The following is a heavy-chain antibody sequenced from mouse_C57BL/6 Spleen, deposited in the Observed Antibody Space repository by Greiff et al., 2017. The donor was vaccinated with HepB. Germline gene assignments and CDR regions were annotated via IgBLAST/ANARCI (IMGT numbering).Heavy chain of an antibody. V-gene: IGHV1-61*01. CDR1: GYTFTSYW. J-gene: IGHJ2*01. D-gene: IGHD3-3*01. CDR2: IYPSDSET. CDR3: ARSAVWERGYFDY. Sequence: VQLQQSGAELVRPGSSVKLSCKASGYTFTSYWMDWVKQRPGQGLEWIGNIYPSDSETHYNQKFKDKATLTVDKSSSTAYMQLSSLTSEDSAVYYCARSAVWERGYFDYWGQGTTLTVSS.